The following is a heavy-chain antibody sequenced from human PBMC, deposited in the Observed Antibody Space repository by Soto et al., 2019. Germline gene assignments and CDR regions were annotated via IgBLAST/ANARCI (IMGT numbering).Heavy chain of an antibody. J-gene: IGHJ4*02. CDR1: GFTFSSYA. CDR2: ISGSGGST. V-gene: IGHV3-23*01. D-gene: IGHD6-19*01. CDR3: AKDRGSRGWYALIEDY. Sequence: PGGSLRLSCAASGFTFSSYAMSWVRQAPGEGLEWVSAISGSGGSTYYADSVKGRFTISRDNSKNTLYLQMNSLRAEDTAVYYCAKDRGSRGWYALIEDYWGQGTLVTVSS.